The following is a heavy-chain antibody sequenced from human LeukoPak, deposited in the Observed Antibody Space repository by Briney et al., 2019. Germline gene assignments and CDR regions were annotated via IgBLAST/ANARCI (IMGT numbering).Heavy chain of an antibody. D-gene: IGHD3-10*01. V-gene: IGHV1-18*01. CDR3: ARVGAMVRGVLGVGYFDY. CDR2: ISAYNGNT. CDR1: GYTFTSYG. Sequence: ASVKVSCKASGYTFTSYGISWVRQAPGQGLEWMGWISAYNGNTNYAQKLQGRVTMTTDTSTSTAYMELRSLRSDDTAVYYCARVGAMVRGVLGVGYFDYWGQGTLVTVSS. J-gene: IGHJ4*02.